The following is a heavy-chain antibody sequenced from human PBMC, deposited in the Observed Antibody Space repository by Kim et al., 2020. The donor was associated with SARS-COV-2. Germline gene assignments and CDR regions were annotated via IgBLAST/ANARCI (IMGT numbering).Heavy chain of an antibody. D-gene: IGHD6-13*01. CDR3: ARIRRVAAAGTGFYFDY. V-gene: IGHV4-39*07. J-gene: IGHJ4*02. Sequence: SETLSLTCTVSGGSISSSSYYWGWIRQPPGKGLEWIGSIYYSGSTYYNPSLKSRVTISVDTSKNQFSLKLSSVTAADTAVYYCARIRRVAAAGTGFYFDYWGQGTLVTVSS. CDR2: IYYSGST. CDR1: GGSISSSSYY.